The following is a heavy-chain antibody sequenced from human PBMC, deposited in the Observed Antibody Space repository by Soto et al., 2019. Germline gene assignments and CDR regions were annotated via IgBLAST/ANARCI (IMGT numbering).Heavy chain of an antibody. CDR2: ISGRGENT. D-gene: IGHD2-15*01. Sequence: EVQLLESGGALLQPGGSLRLSCAASGFTFSSYAMNWVRQTPWKVLQWVSAISGRGENTYYADSVKGRFTISTDYSQEFLYLHMNGLTVEETAIYYCAKETTAVDPRHLFGGNAPAVYWGQGTLVTVSS. CDR3: AKETTAVDPRHLFGGNAPAVY. J-gene: IGHJ4*02. V-gene: IGHV3-23*01. CDR1: GFTFSSYA.